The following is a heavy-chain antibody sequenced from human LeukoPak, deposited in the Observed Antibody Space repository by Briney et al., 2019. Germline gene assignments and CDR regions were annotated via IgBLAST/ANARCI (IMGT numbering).Heavy chain of an antibody. CDR3: ARTPASWYFFDY. Sequence: SETLSLTCTVSGGSITGYYWTWIRQPAGKGLEWIGYIYTSGSTNYNPSLKSRVTISVDTSNNQFSLKLSSVTAADTAVYYCARTPASWYFFDYWGQGTLVTVSS. V-gene: IGHV4-4*09. CDR2: IYTSGST. D-gene: IGHD1-14*01. J-gene: IGHJ4*02. CDR1: GGSITGYY.